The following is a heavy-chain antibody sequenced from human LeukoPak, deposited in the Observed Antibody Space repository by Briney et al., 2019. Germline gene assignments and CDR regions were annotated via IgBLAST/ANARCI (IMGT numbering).Heavy chain of an antibody. J-gene: IGHJ5*02. CDR2: INHSGST. CDR3: AGRRITMVRGVIIRRFNWFDP. D-gene: IGHD3-10*01. CDR1: GGSFSGYY. V-gene: IGHV4-34*01. Sequence: SETLSLTCAVYGGSFSGYYWSWIRQPPRKGLEWIGEINHSGSTNYNPSLKSRVTISVDTSKNQFSLKLSSVTAADTAVYYCAGRRITMVRGVIIRRFNWFDPWGQGTLVTVSS.